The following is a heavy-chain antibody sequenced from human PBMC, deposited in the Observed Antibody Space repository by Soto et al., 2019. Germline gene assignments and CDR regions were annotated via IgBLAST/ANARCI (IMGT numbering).Heavy chain of an antibody. D-gene: IGHD3-3*01. V-gene: IGHV3-33*01. CDR1: GFTFSSYG. CDR3: ARDSRYYDFWSGYYDTWFDP. CDR2: IWYDGSNK. J-gene: IGHJ5*02. Sequence: PGGSLRLSCAASGFTFSSYGMHWVRQGPGKGLEWVAVIWYDGSNKYYADSVKGRFTISRDNSKNTLYLQMNSLRAEDTAVYYCARDSRYYDFWSGYYDTWFDPWGQGT.